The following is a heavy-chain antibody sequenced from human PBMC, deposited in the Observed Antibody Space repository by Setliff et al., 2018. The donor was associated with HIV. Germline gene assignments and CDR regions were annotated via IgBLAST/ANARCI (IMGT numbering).Heavy chain of an antibody. CDR2: IYYTGAT. J-gene: IGHJ4*02. D-gene: IGHD1-1*01. Sequence: SETLSLTCTVSGDSISSYYWTWIRQPPAKGLEWIGYIYYTGATNYNPSLKSRLTISLDTSKRQFSLMLGSMTAADTAVYYCARERLSRLGFDYWGQGTLVTVSS. V-gene: IGHV4-59*12. CDR1: GDSISSYY. CDR3: ARERLSRLGFDY.